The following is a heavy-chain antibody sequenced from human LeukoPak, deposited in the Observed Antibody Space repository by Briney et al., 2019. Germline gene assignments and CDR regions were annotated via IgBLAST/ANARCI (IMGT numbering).Heavy chain of an antibody. V-gene: IGHV3-23*01. CDR1: GFTFSSYA. CDR2: ISGSGGST. D-gene: IGHD6-13*01. J-gene: IGHJ6*04. CDR3: AKDGATAGYYYYGMDV. Sequence: GGSLRLSCAASGFTFSSYAMSWVRQAPGKGLEWVSAISGSGGSTYYADSVKGRFTISRDNSKNTLYLQMNSLRAEDTAVYYCAKDGATAGYYYYGMDVWGKGTTVTVSS.